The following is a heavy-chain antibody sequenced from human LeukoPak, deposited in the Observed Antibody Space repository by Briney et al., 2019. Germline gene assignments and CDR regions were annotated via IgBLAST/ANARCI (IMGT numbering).Heavy chain of an antibody. CDR1: GFSLRTKGVG. CDR3: VHRSMTATQAPLPFDF. V-gene: IGHV2-5*02. CDR2: IYWDDDN. Sequence: SGPTLVKPTQTLTLTCTFSGFSLRTKGVGGGWIRQPPGKTLEWLSLIYWDDDNRYHPSLRTRLTITRDNSNNQVVLTMTDIDPVDTATYYCVHRSMTATQAPLPFDFWGPGTFIPVSS. J-gene: IGHJ4*02. D-gene: IGHD1-1*01.